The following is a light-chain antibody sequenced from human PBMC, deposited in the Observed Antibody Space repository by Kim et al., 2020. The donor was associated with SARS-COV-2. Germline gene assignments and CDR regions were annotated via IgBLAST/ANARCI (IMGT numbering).Light chain of an antibody. CDR2: EDS. CDR1: HLGDKY. Sequence: VAPGQTATITCSGDHLGDKYVCWYQQRPGQSPVLVMYEDSKRPAGIPERFSGSTSRNTATLTISETQVLDEADYYCQAWDRNTAMFGGGTQLTVL. V-gene: IGLV3-1*01. CDR3: QAWDRNTAM. J-gene: IGLJ3*02.